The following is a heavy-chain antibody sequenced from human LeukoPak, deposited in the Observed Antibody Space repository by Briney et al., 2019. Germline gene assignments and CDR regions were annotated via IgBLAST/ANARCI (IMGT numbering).Heavy chain of an antibody. CDR3: AREALGYCSGGSCYSGGSFDY. V-gene: IGHV3-7*01. CDR2: MKQDGSEK. Sequence: PGGSLRLSCAASGFTFSSYWMSWVSQAPGKGLEWVANMKQDGSEKYYVDSVKGRFTISRDNAKNSLYLQMNSLRAEDTAVYYCAREALGYCSGGSCYSGGSFDYWGQGALVTVSS. J-gene: IGHJ4*02. D-gene: IGHD2-15*01. CDR1: GFTFSSYW.